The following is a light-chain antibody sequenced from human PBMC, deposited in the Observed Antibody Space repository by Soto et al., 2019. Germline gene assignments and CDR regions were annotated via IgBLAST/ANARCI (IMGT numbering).Light chain of an antibody. CDR1: SSDVGSYNR. J-gene: IGLJ1*01. Sequence: QSALTQPPSVSWSPGQSVTISCTGTSSDVGSYNRVSWYQQPPGTAPKLMIYEVSNRPSGVPARFSGSKSGNTASLTISGLQAEDEADYYCSSYTSSSTFVFGTGTKLTVL. CDR2: EVS. V-gene: IGLV2-18*02. CDR3: SSYTSSSTFV.